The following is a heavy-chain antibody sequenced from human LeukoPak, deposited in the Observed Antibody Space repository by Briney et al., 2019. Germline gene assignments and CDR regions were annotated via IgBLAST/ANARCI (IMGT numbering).Heavy chain of an antibody. V-gene: IGHV3-23*01. CDR3: AKEGRSTSWDYYYGMDV. Sequence: GSLRLSCAASGFTFSSYAMSWVRQAPGKGLEWVSAISGSGGSTYYADSVKGRFTISRDNSKNTLYLQMNSLRAEDTAVYYCAKEGRSTSWDYYYGMDVWGQGTTVTVSS. CDR2: ISGSGGST. D-gene: IGHD2-2*01. J-gene: IGHJ6*02. CDR1: GFTFSSYA.